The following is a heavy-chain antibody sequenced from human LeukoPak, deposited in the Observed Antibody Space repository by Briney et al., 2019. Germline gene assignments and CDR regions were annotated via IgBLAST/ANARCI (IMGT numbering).Heavy chain of an antibody. CDR1: GFTFSSYG. V-gene: IGHV3-30*18. Sequence: GRSLRLSCAASGFTFSSYGMHWVRQAPGKGLEWVAVISYDGSNKYYADSVKGRFTISRDNSKNTLYLQMNSLRAEDTAVYYCAKDRLPWGDHGLYYFDYWGQGTLVTVSS. CDR2: ISYDGSNK. D-gene: IGHD4-17*01. CDR3: AKDRLPWGDHGLYYFDY. J-gene: IGHJ4*02.